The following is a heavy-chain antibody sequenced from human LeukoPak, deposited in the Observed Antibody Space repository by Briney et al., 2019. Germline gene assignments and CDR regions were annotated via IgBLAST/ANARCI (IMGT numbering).Heavy chain of an antibody. CDR1: GYTLTELS. J-gene: IGHJ5*02. Sequence: ASVKVSCKVSGYTLTELSMHWVRQAPGKGLEWMGGFDPEDGETIYAQKFQGRVTMTEDTSTDTAYMELSSLRSEDTAVYYCAAGEAKYSSGSRGFDPWGQGTLVTVSS. V-gene: IGHV1-24*01. CDR3: AAGEAKYSSGSRGFDP. CDR2: FDPEDGET. D-gene: IGHD6-19*01.